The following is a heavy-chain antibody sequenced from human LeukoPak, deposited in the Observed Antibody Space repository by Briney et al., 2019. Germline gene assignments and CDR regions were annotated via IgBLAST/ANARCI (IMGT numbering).Heavy chain of an antibody. J-gene: IGHJ6*02. Sequence: SVKVSRKASGGTFSSYAISWVRQAPGQGLEWMGGIIPIFGTANYAQKFQGRVTITADESTSTAYMELSSLRSEDTAVYYCARDRSIVVVPAAIPGYYYYGMDVWGQGTTVTVSS. CDR1: GGTFSSYA. CDR3: ARDRSIVVVPAAIPGYYYYGMDV. V-gene: IGHV1-69*13. D-gene: IGHD2-2*01. CDR2: IIPIFGTA.